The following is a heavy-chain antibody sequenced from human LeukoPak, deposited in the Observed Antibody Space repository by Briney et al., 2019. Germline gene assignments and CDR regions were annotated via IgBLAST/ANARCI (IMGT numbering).Heavy chain of an antibody. Sequence: PSETLSLTCTVSGGSISSSSYYWGWIRQPPGKGLEWIGSIYYSGSTYYNPSLKSRVTISVDTSKNQFSLKLSSVTAADTAVYYCAREGDGYNYLDYWGQGTLVTVSS. J-gene: IGHJ4*02. CDR3: AREGDGYNYLDY. CDR1: GGSISSSSYY. V-gene: IGHV4-39*07. D-gene: IGHD5-24*01. CDR2: IYYSGST.